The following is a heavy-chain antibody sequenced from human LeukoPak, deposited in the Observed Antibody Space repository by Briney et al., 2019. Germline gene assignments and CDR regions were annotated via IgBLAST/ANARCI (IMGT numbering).Heavy chain of an antibody. Sequence: PSETLSLTCTVSGGSISSSSYYWGWIRQPPGKGLEWIGSIYYSGSTYYNPSLKSRVTISVDPSKNEFSLKLSSVTAADTAVYYCARDRLTSCSFDYWGQGTLVTVSS. CDR3: ARDRLTSCSFDY. CDR1: GGSISSSSYY. CDR2: IYYSGST. J-gene: IGHJ4*02. V-gene: IGHV4-39*07. D-gene: IGHD2-2*01.